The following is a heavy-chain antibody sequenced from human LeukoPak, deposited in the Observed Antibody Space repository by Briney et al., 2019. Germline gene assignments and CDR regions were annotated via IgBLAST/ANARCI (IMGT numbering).Heavy chain of an antibody. CDR3: VKDLSERFTFDY. CDR2: ISPTGDAT. J-gene: IGHJ4*02. V-gene: IGHV3-64D*09. D-gene: IGHD1-26*01. Sequence: PGGSLRPSCSVSGFTFSNHVMHWVRQAPGKGLEYVSFISPTGDATTHADSVKDRFTISRDNSKNTLYLQMSNLRPEDTAVYYCVKDLSERFTFDYWGQGTLVTVSS. CDR1: GFTFSNHV.